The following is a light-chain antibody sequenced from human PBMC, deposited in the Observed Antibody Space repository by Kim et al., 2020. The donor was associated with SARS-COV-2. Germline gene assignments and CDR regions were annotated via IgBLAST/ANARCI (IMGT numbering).Light chain of an antibody. V-gene: IGKV3-20*01. CDR2: DAS. J-gene: IGKJ2*01. Sequence: EIVLTQSPGTLSLSPGEKATLSCRASQIVSNNYLAWYLQKPGQAPRLLIYDASSRATGIPDKFSGSGSGTDFTLTISRLEPEDSAVYYCQQYGTSPMYTFGQGTKVDIK. CDR1: QIVSNNY. CDR3: QQYGTSPMYT.